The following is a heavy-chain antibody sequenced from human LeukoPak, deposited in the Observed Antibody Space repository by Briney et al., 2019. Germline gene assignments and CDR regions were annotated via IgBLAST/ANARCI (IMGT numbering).Heavy chain of an antibody. J-gene: IGHJ3*02. Sequence: PSETLSLTCTVSGGSISSYYWSWIRQPPGKGLEWIGYIYHSGSTNYNPSLKSRVTISVDTSKNQFSLKLSSVTAADTAVYYCARPRRDGYINAFDIWGQGTMVTVSS. CDR2: IYHSGST. CDR1: GGSISSYY. V-gene: IGHV4-59*08. CDR3: ARPRRDGYINAFDI. D-gene: IGHD5-24*01.